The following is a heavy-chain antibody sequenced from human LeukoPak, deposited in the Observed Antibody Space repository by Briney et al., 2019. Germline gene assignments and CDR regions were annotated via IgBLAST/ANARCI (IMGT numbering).Heavy chain of an antibody. V-gene: IGHV4-59*12. CDR3: ARSDGYGLVGI. CDR1: GGSISSDY. Sequence: SETLSLTCTVSGGSISSDYWSWIRQPPGKGLEWIGYIHYTGNTNSNPSLKSRVTISVDTSKNQFSLKLSSVTAADTAVYYCARSDGYGLVGIWGQGTMVTVSS. J-gene: IGHJ3*02. CDR2: IHYTGNT. D-gene: IGHD3-10*01.